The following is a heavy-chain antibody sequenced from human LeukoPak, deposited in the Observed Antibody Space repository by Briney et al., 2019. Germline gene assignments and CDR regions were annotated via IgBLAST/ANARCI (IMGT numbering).Heavy chain of an antibody. D-gene: IGHD3-10*01. J-gene: IGHJ4*02. CDR3: AKRGVVIRVLLVGFHKEAYYFDS. V-gene: IGHV3-23*01. Sequence: GGSLRPSCAVPGFTLRNNGMSWARQAQGKGLEWAPGLSGSGGGTTYADSVQGRFTISRDNPKNTLYLQMNSLRAEDTAVYFCAKRGVVIRVLLVGFHKEAYYFDSWGQGALVTVSS. CDR2: LSGSGGGT. CDR1: GFTLRNNG.